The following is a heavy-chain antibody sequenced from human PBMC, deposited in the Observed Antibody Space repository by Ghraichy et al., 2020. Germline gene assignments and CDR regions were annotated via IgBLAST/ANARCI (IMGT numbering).Heavy chain of an antibody. CDR1: GFSFSNYV. Sequence: LSLTCAASGFSFSNYVMNWVRQAPGKGLEWVSAVSGGGGSTHYADSLKGRFTVSRDNSKNTLYLQLNSLRAEDTAVYYCAKGVRYFDWEPGDYWGQGTLVTVSS. D-gene: IGHD3-9*01. J-gene: IGHJ4*02. V-gene: IGHV3-23*01. CDR2: VSGGGGST. CDR3: AKGVRYFDWEPGDY.